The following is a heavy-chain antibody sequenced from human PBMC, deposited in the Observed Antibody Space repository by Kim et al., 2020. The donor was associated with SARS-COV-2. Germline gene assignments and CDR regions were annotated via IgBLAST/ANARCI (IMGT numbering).Heavy chain of an antibody. Sequence: SVKGRFTISRDNSKNTLYLQMNSLRAEDTAVYYCAKDLADYYDSSGSFDWGQGTLVTVSS. J-gene: IGHJ4*02. D-gene: IGHD3-22*01. V-gene: IGHV3-30*02. CDR3: AKDLADYYDSSGSFD.